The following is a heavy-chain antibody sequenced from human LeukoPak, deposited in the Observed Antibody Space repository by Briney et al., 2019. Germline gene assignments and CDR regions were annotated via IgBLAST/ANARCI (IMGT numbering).Heavy chain of an antibody. V-gene: IGHV3-30*18. CDR3: ANENYYDSSGYLDY. J-gene: IGHJ4*02. D-gene: IGHD3-22*01. CDR1: GFXFNTYS. Sequence: GGSLRLSCVASGFXFNTYSINWVRQAPGKGQEWVAVISSDGTNKYYADSVKGRFTISRDNSKNTLYLQMNSLRAEDTAVYYCANENYYDSSGYLDYWGQGTLVTVSS. CDR2: ISSDGTNK.